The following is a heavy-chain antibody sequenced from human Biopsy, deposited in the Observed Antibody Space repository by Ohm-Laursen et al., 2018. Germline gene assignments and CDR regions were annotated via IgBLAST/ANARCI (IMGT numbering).Heavy chain of an antibody. CDR1: GDSVSSGSHH. CDR2: RSYSGSTGYSGSA. Sequence: GTLSFTCTVSGDSVSSGSHHWSWIRQSPGNGLEWNGDRSYSGSTGYSGSANDNPSLKSRITISADTTRNEFSLRLASVSTAETAVYYCASFVVGGGGVGAWGQGTLVTVSS. J-gene: IGHJ5*02. V-gene: IGHV4-61*01. D-gene: IGHD3-16*01. CDR3: ASFVVGGGGVGA.